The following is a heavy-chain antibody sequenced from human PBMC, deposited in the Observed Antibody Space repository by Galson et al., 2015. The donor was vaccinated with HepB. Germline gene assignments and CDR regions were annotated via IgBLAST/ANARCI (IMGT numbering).Heavy chain of an antibody. D-gene: IGHD6-19*01. V-gene: IGHV3-7*03. CDR2: IKQDGSEK. CDR1: GFTFSSYW. J-gene: IGHJ3*02. CDR3: ARVTSGWDAFDI. Sequence: SLRLSCAASGFTFSSYWMSWVRRAPGKGLEWVANIKQDGSEKYYVDSVKGRFTISRDNAKNSLYLQMNSLRAEDTAVYYCARVTSGWDAFDIWGQGTMVTVSS.